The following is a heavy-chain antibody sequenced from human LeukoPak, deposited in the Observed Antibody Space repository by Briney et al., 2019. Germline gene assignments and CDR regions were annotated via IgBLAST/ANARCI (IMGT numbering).Heavy chain of an antibody. D-gene: IGHD2-2*01. V-gene: IGHV3-30-3*01. CDR2: IPYDGSNK. Sequence: GGSLRLSCAASGFTFSSYAMHWVRQAPGKGLEWVAVIPYDGSNKYYADSVKGRFTISRDNSKNTLYLQMNSLRAEDTAVYYCARDDCSSTSCYWRGHHDAFDIWGQGTMVTVSS. J-gene: IGHJ3*02. CDR1: GFTFSSYA. CDR3: ARDDCSSTSCYWRGHHDAFDI.